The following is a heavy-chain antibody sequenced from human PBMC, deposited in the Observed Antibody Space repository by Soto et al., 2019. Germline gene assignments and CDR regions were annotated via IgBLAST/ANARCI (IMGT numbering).Heavy chain of an antibody. CDR3: ARKKRGAMVKGPFDY. CDR2: ISSSSSYI. V-gene: IGHV3-21*01. D-gene: IGHD5-18*01. J-gene: IGHJ4*02. Sequence: GGSLRLSCAASGFTFSSYSMNWVRQAPGKGLEWVSSISSSSSYIYYADSVKGRFTISRDNAKNSLYLQMNSLRAEDTAVYYCARKKRGAMVKGPFDYWGQGTLVTVSS. CDR1: GFTFSSYS.